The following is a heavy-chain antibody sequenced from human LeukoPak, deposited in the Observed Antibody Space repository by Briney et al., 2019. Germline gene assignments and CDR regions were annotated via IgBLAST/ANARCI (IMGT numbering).Heavy chain of an antibody. D-gene: IGHD3-10*01. CDR1: GFTFRSYS. J-gene: IGHJ3*02. CDR2: ISSSSSYI. V-gene: IGHV3-21*01. Sequence: GGSLRLSCAASGFTFRSYSMNWVRQAPGKGLEWVSSISSSSSYICYADSVKGRFTISRDNAKNSLYLQMNSLRAEDTAVYYCSRDLQLNYYGSRSYPAPDAFDIWGQGTMVTVSS. CDR3: SRDLQLNYYGSRSYPAPDAFDI.